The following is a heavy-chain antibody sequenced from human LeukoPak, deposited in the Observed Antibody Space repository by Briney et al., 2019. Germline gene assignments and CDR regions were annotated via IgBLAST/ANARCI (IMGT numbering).Heavy chain of an antibody. CDR1: GGTFNDSA. J-gene: IGHJ5*02. D-gene: IGHD4-17*01. Sequence: SVKVSCKTSGGTFNDSAISWVRQAPGQGLEWLGGIMPRFGTAGYAQKFQGRVTITKDESTRTVYLELTSLTSDDTAVYYCARDVHGDYGSGWFDPWGQGTLVSVSS. CDR2: IMPRFGTA. CDR3: ARDVHGDYGSGWFDP. V-gene: IGHV1-69*05.